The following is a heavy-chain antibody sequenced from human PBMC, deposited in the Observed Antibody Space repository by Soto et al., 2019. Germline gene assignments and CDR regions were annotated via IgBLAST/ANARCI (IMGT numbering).Heavy chain of an antibody. CDR2: ISYDGSNK. CDR1: GFTFSSYG. D-gene: IGHD3-9*01. CDR3: AKDNPSGYYDILTGYPNSYGMDV. V-gene: IGHV3-30*18. Sequence: GGSLRLSCAASGFTFSSYGMHWVRQAPGKGLEWVAVISYDGSNKYYADSVKGRFTISRDNSKNTLYLQMNSLRAEDTAVYYCAKDNPSGYYDILTGYPNSYGMDVWGQGTTVTVSS. J-gene: IGHJ6*02.